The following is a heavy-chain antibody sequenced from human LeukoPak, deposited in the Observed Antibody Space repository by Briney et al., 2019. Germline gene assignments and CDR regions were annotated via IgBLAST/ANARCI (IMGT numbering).Heavy chain of an antibody. Sequence: ASVKVSCKASGYTFSSYGISWMRQAPGQGLEWMGWIIASNGYTNYAQKFQGRVTMTTDTSTSTAYMELRSLTSDDTAVYYCARNVSRVPDYWGQGTLVTVSS. CDR2: IIASNGYT. V-gene: IGHV1-18*01. CDR1: GYTFSSYG. CDR3: ARNVSRVPDY. D-gene: IGHD3-10*01. J-gene: IGHJ4*02.